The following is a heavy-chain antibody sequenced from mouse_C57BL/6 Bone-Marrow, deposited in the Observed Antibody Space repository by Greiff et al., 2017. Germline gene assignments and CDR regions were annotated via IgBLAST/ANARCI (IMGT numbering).Heavy chain of an antibody. J-gene: IGHJ4*01. CDR3: TGGVVDYYAMDY. Sequence: DVKLQESGGGLVQPGGSMKLSCVASGFTFSNYWMNWVRQSPEQGLEWVAQIRLKSDNYATHYAESVKGRFTISRDDSKSSVYLQMNNLRAEDTGIDYCTGGVVDYYAMDYWGQGTSVTVSS. D-gene: IGHD1-1*01. CDR2: IRLKSDNYAT. CDR1: GFTFSNYW. V-gene: IGHV6-3*01.